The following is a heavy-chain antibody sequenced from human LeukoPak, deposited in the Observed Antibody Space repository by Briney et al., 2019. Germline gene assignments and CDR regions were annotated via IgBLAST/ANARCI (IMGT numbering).Heavy chain of an antibody. J-gene: IGHJ4*02. V-gene: IGHV3-30*18. CDR2: ISYDGSNT. D-gene: IGHD6-13*01. CDR1: GFTFSSYD. CDR3: AKVTDIAAAGSLDY. Sequence: GGSLRLSCAASGFTFSSYDMHWVRQAPGKGLEWVAVISYDGSNTYYSDSVKGQFTISRDNSKNTLYLQMNSLRAEDTAVYYCAKVTDIAAAGSLDYWGQGTLVTVSS.